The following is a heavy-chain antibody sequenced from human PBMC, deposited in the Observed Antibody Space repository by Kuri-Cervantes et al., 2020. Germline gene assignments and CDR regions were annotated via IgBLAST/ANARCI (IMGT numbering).Heavy chain of an antibody. D-gene: IGHD4-17*01. CDR3: ARRGVTTLYYYYYMDV. CDR2: IYPGDSDT. Sequence: GESLKISCKGSGYRFTTYWVAWVRQTPDKGLEWMGIIYPGDSDTRYSPSFQGQVTISADKSISTAYLQWSSLKASDTAMYYCARRGVTTLYYYYYMDVWGRGTTVTVSS. V-gene: IGHV5-51*01. CDR1: GYRFTTYW. J-gene: IGHJ6*03.